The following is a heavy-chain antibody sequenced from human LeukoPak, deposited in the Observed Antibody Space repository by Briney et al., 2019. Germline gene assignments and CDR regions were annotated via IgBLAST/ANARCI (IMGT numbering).Heavy chain of an antibody. CDR2: ISYDGSDK. Sequence: GGSLRLSCAASGFTFSSYAMHWVRQAPGKGLEWVAVISYDGSDKYYADSVKGRFTISRDNSKNTLYLQMNSLRAEDTAAYYCASYSYGYTPSSPFDYWGQGTLVTVSS. J-gene: IGHJ4*02. CDR1: GFTFSSYA. V-gene: IGHV3-30*04. CDR3: ASYSYGYTPSSPFDY. D-gene: IGHD3-16*01.